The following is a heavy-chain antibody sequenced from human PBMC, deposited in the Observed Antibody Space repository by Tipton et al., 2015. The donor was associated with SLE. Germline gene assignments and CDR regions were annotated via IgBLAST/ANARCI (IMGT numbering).Heavy chain of an antibody. J-gene: IGHJ4*02. CDR3: ARHLVVVPAADFDY. CDR2: IYTSGST. Sequence: TLSLTCTVSGGSISSGSYYWSWIRQPAGKGLEWIGRIYTSGSTNYNPSLKSRVTISVDTSKNQFSLKLSSVTAADTAVYYCARHLVVVPAADFDYWGQGTLVTVSS. CDR1: GGSISSGSYY. D-gene: IGHD2-2*01. V-gene: IGHV4-61*02.